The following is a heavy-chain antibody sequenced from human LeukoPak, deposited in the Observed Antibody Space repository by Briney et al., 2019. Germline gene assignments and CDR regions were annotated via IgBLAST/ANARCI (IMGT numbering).Heavy chain of an antibody. D-gene: IGHD5-18*01. V-gene: IGHV3-48*02. CDR3: LIDPDTY. Sequence: GGSLRLSCAASGFSISTYRMNWVRQAPGKGLEWISYITTSVGTIYYADSVKGRFTISRDNVKNSLYLQMNSLRDEDTAVYYCLIDPDTYWGQGTLVTVSS. J-gene: IGHJ4*02. CDR2: ITTSVGTI. CDR1: GFSISTYR.